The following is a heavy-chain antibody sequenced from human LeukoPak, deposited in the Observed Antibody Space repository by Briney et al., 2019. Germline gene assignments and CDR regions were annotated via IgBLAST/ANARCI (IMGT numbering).Heavy chain of an antibody. Sequence: SETPSLTCTVSGYSISSGYYWGWIRQPPGKGLEWIGTIYHSGNTYYNPSLKSRVTISVDMSKSQFSLKLTSVTAADTAVYYCARGLGMGHDSSGSDWFDSWGQGTLVTVSS. D-gene: IGHD3-22*01. V-gene: IGHV4-38-2*02. J-gene: IGHJ5*01. CDR2: IYHSGNT. CDR3: ARGLGMGHDSSGSDWFDS. CDR1: GYSISSGYY.